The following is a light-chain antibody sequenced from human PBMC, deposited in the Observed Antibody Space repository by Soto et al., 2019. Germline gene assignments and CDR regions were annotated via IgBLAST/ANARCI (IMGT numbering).Light chain of an antibody. CDR2: GAS. Sequence: TVTPHSPATLSXXPGEXATLXXRASQSVSSNLAWYQQKPGQANRLLIYGASSRPTGIPARFSGRGSGTEFTLTISSLQSEDFAVYYCQQYNKYRWAFGQGTKVDI. CDR3: QQYNKYRWA. V-gene: IGKV3-15*01. CDR1: QSVSSN. J-gene: IGKJ1*01.